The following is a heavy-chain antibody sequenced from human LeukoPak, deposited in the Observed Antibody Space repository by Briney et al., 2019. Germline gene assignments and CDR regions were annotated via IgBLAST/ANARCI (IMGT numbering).Heavy chain of an antibody. V-gene: IGHV3-48*01. CDR3: ARDLDSYGSY. CDR2: ISWNSGSI. J-gene: IGHJ4*02. CDR1: GFTFSSYS. D-gene: IGHD5-18*01. Sequence: GGSLRLSCAASGFTFSSYSMNWVRQAPGKGLEWVAGISWNSGSIEYTDSVKGRFTISRDNSRNTLYFQMNSLRAEDTAVYYCARDLDSYGSYWGQGTLVTVSS.